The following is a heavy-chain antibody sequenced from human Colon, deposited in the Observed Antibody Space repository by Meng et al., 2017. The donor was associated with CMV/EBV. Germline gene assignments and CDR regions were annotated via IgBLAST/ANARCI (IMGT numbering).Heavy chain of an antibody. D-gene: IGHD1-1*01. CDR3: ARVFNWNNLFFYTMDV. J-gene: IGHJ6*02. CDR2: ITPYNGNT. Sequence: ASAQVSCKASGYRFTDFGITWVRQAPGEGLEWVGWITPYNGNTDYDQKFQDRVTMTKDTSTSTVYMELRSLRPNDTAVYFCARVFNWNNLFFYTMDVWGQGTAVTVSS. V-gene: IGHV1-18*04. CDR1: GYRFTDFG.